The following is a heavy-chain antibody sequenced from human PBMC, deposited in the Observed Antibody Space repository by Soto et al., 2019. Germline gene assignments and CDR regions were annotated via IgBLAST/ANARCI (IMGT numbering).Heavy chain of an antibody. J-gene: IGHJ1*01. V-gene: IGHV3-7*01. Sequence: EVQLVESGGGLVQPGGSLRLSCTASGFTFSDSWMTWVRQAPGKGLEWVARIKTDESENKYADSVKGRFSISRDNAKNSMYLQMDSLRGEDTAVYYCVRGGSNYASWGQGTLVTVSS. CDR2: IKTDESEN. CDR1: GFTFSDSW. CDR3: VRGGSNYAS. D-gene: IGHD4-4*01.